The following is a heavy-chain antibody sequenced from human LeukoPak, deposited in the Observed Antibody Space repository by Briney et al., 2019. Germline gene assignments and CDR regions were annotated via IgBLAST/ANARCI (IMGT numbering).Heavy chain of an antibody. CDR3: GRWRTTFDP. V-gene: IGHV3-7*01. D-gene: IGHD4-23*01. J-gene: IGHJ5*02. Sequence: GGSLRLSCAASGFTFSSYWMSWVRQARGKGLEGVANIKQDGSEKYYVDSVKGRFTISRDNAKNSLYLQMNSLRAEDTAVYYCGRWRTTFDPWGQGTLVTVSS. CDR2: IKQDGSEK. CDR1: GFTFSSYW.